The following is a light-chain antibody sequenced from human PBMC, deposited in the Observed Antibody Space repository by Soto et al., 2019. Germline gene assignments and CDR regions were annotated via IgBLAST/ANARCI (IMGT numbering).Light chain of an antibody. J-gene: IGKJ1*01. CDR3: QQADDSPGT. Sequence: IVLTQSPGTLSLSPGESATLSCRASQSISSSYLAWYQQKPGQAPSLLIYGASNRATAIPDRFSGSGSGTDFTLTISRLEPEDFAVYYCQQADDSPGTFGQGTKVEIK. CDR1: QSISSSY. CDR2: GAS. V-gene: IGKV3-20*01.